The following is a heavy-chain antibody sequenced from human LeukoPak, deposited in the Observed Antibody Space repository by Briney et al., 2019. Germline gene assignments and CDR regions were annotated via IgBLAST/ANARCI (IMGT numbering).Heavy chain of an antibody. J-gene: IGHJ4*02. CDR3: ARAVTGATIGDY. D-gene: IGHD1-7*01. CDR1: GFTFSSYS. V-gene: IGHV3-21*01. CDR2: ISSSSSYI. Sequence: PGGSLRLSCAASGFTFSSYSMNWVRQAPGKGLEWVSSISSSSSYIYSADSLKGRFTISRDNAKNSLYLQLNSLRAEDTAVYYCARAVTGATIGDYWGQGTLVTVSS.